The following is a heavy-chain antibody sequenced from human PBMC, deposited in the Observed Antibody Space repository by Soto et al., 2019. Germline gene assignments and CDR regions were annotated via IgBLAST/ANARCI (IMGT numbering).Heavy chain of an antibody. V-gene: IGHV3-23*01. J-gene: IGHJ4*02. CDR3: ARKHYYRSGSSFDY. Sequence: GGSLRLSCAASGFTFSSYAMSWVRQAPGKGLEWVSSISERGGSNYYADSVKGRFTISRDTSKNTLSLQMNSLRAEDTAVYYCARKHYYRSGSSFDYWGQGTLVTVSS. CDR2: ISERGGSN. D-gene: IGHD3-10*01. CDR1: GFTFSSYA.